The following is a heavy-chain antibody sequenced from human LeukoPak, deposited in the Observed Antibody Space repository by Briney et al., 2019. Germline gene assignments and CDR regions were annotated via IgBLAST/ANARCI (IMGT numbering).Heavy chain of an antibody. J-gene: IGHJ4*02. CDR2: ISGSGGST. Sequence: GGSLRLSCAASGFTFSSYAMSWVRQAPGKGLEWVSAISGSGGSTYYADSVKGRFTISRDNSKNTLYLQMNSLRAEDTAVYYCAKWGTGISSIGGVDYWGQGTLVTVSS. CDR3: AKWGTGISSIGGVDY. V-gene: IGHV3-23*01. D-gene: IGHD3-16*01. CDR1: GFTFSSYA.